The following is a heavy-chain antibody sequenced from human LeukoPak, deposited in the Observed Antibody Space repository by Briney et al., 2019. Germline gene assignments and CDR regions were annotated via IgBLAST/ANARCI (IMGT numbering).Heavy chain of an antibody. CDR1: GFTFSIYA. CDR3: AKSYHYGSGSSYMSFDC. Sequence: GGSLRLSCAASGFTFSIYAMSWVRQAPGKGLEWVSTIGDTTYYADSVKGRFTISRDSAKNTVYLQMNSLRAEDTAVYYCAKSYHYGSGSSYMSFDCWGQGVLVTVSS. J-gene: IGHJ4*02. V-gene: IGHV3-23*01. D-gene: IGHD3-10*01. CDR2: IGDTT.